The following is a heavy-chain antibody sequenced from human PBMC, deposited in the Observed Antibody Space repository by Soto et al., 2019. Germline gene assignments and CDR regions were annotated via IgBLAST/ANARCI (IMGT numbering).Heavy chain of an antibody. V-gene: IGHV3-48*02. Sequence: GGSLRLSCAASGFTFSSYSMNWVRQAPGKGLEWVSYISSSSSTIYYADSVKGRFTISRDNAKNSLYLQMNSLRDEDTAVYYCARDRYDGGSGIQVINWFDPWGQGTLVTVSS. J-gene: IGHJ5*02. D-gene: IGHD3-10*01. CDR1: GFTFSSYS. CDR2: ISSSSSTI. CDR3: ARDRYDGGSGIQVINWFDP.